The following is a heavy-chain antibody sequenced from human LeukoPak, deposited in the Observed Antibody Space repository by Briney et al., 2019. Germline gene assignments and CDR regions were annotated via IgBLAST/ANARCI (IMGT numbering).Heavy chain of an antibody. CDR1: GYTFTSYG. CDR3: ARARKRGHSGYPNFDY. J-gene: IGHJ4*02. Sequence: ASVKVSCKASGYTFTSYGISWVRQAPGQGLEWMGWISAYNGNTNYAQKLQGRVTMTTDTSTSTAYMELRSLRSDDTAVYYCARARKRGHSGYPNFDYWGQGTLVTVSS. D-gene: IGHD5-12*01. V-gene: IGHV1-18*01. CDR2: ISAYNGNT.